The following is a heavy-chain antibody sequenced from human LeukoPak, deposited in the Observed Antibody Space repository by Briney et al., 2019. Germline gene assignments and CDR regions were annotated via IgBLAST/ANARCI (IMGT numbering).Heavy chain of an antibody. Sequence: GGSLRLSCAASGFTFSSYSMNWVRQAPGKGLECVSSICSSSSYIYYADSVKGRFTISRDNAKNSLYLQMNSLRAEDTAVYYCARVRGSYPYYFDYWGQGTLVTVSS. D-gene: IGHD1-26*01. CDR1: GFTFSSYS. CDR2: ICSSSSYI. CDR3: ARVRGSYPYYFDY. J-gene: IGHJ4*02. V-gene: IGHV3-21*01.